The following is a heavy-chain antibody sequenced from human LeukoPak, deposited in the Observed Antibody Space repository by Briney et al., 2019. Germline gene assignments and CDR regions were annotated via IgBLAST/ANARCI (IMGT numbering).Heavy chain of an antibody. CDR3: ARDRSGLNWFDP. J-gene: IGHJ5*02. CDR1: GGSISSGSYY. D-gene: IGHD3-22*01. Sequence: SQTLSLTCTVSGGSISSGSYYWSWMRQPPGKGLEWIGCIYYSGSTNYNPSLKSRVTISLDTSKNQFSPKLTSVTAADTAVYYCARDRSGLNWFDPWGQGTLVTVSS. CDR2: IYYSGST. V-gene: IGHV4-61*01.